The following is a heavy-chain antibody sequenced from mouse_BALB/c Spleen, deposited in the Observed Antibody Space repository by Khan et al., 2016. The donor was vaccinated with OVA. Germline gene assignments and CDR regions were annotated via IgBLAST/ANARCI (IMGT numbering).Heavy chain of an antibody. CDR3: ARNWDY. Sequence: EVELVESGGGLVQPGGSRKLSCAASGFTFSTFGMHWVRPAPEKGLEWVAYISSGSTTVYYADTVKGRFTISRDNPKNTLFLQMTSLRSEDTAIYYCARNWDYWGQGTTLTVSS. V-gene: IGHV5-17*02. CDR1: GFTFSTFG. CDR2: ISSGSTTV. J-gene: IGHJ2*01. D-gene: IGHD4-1*01.